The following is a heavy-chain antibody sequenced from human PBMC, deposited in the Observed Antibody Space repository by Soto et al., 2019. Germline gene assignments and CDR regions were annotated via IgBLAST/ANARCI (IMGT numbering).Heavy chain of an antibody. Sequence: QAGGSLRLSCTASGFTFSNSAMTWVRQAPGKGLEWVSIISASGRSTYHAASVKGRFTISRDNSKDTLYLQMTRLRAEDTDTYYCAKDGQWLDVYLASWGQGTQVTASS. CDR1: GFTFSNSA. V-gene: IGHV3-23*01. J-gene: IGHJ4*02. CDR3: AKDGQWLDVYLAS. CDR2: ISASGRST. D-gene: IGHD6-19*01.